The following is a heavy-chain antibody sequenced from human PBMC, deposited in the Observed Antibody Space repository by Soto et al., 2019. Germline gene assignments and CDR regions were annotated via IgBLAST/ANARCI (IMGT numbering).Heavy chain of an antibody. Sequence: GGSLRLSCTASGFTFGDYAINWVRQVPGKGLEWLGFIRNDIYDETTEYAASVKGRIIISRDDSKSRAYLQMDSLKTEDTGVDYCTRGRDGYNPYYFLYWGQGALVTVSS. CDR3: TRGRDGYNPYYFLY. CDR1: GFTFGDYA. CDR2: IRNDIYDETT. J-gene: IGHJ4*02. D-gene: IGHD5-12*01. V-gene: IGHV3-49*04.